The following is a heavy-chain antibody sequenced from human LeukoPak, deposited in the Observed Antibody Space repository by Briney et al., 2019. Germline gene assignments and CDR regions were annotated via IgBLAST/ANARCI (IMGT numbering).Heavy chain of an antibody. J-gene: IGHJ4*02. CDR1: GYTFTSYG. CDR3: ARAGYCSSTSCYETSDY. Sequence: ASVKVSCKASGYTFTSYGISWVRQAPGQGLEWMGWISAYNGNTNYAQKLQGRVTMTTDTSTSTSYMELRSLRSDDTAVYYCARAGYCSSTSCYETSDYWGQGTLVTVSS. V-gene: IGHV1-18*01. D-gene: IGHD2-2*01. CDR2: ISAYNGNT.